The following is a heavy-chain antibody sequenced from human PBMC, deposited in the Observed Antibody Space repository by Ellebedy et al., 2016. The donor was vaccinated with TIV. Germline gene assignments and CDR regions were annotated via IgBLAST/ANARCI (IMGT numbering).Heavy chain of an antibody. CDR1: GFTFSIYA. V-gene: IGHV3-23*01. CDR3: AKDLGLARQWGFDY. Sequence: PGGSLRLSCAASGFTFSIYAMGWVRQAPGKGLEWVSTISSNGGGTYYPNSVEGRFTISRDNSNNTLWLQMSSLRAEDTARYFCAKDLGLARQWGFDYWGQGTLVTASS. J-gene: IGHJ4*02. CDR2: ISSNGGGT. D-gene: IGHD2-8*01.